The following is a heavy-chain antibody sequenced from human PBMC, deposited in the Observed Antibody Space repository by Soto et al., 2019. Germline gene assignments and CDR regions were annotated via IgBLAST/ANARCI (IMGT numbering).Heavy chain of an antibody. J-gene: IGHJ3*02. CDR3: TRNMKSKMTTSGFDI. D-gene: IGHD3-16*01. CDR2: FYPGDSDS. Sequence: PGESLKISCKGSGYKFTTYWIGWVRQTPGKGLEWMGIFYPGDSDSRYSPSFRGQVTFSVDKSVSTAYLQWSSLKASDTAIYYCTRNMKSKMTTSGFDIWGQGTKVTVS. CDR1: GYKFTTYW. V-gene: IGHV5-51*01.